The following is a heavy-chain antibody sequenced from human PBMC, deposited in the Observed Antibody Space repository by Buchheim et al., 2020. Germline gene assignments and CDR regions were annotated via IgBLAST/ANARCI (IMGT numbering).Heavy chain of an antibody. J-gene: IGHJ4*02. CDR2: IYYSGSI. V-gene: IGHV4-30-4*01. D-gene: IGHD6-13*01. CDR1: GGSISSADYY. Sequence: QVQLQESGPGLVKPSQTLSLTCTVSGGSISSADYYWSWIRQPPGKGLEWIGHIYYSGSIYYNPSLKSRVTISVDTSKNQFSLKLSSVTAADTAVYYCARDSGILAGSDYWGQGT. CDR3: ARDSGILAGSDY.